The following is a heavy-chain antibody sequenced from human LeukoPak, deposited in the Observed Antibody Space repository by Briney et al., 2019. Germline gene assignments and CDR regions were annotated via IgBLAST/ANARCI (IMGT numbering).Heavy chain of an antibody. CDR3: ARRIQGMAPYYFDY. CDR1: GFTFSSYW. J-gene: IGHJ4*02. V-gene: IGHV3-74*01. Sequence: GGSLRLSCTASGFTFSSYWMHWVRHVPGKGLVWFSRINSDGGSTSYADSVKGRFTISRDNAKNTLYLQMNSLRAEDTAVYYCARRIQGMAPYYFDYWGQGTLVTVSS. CDR2: INSDGGST. D-gene: IGHD5-24*01.